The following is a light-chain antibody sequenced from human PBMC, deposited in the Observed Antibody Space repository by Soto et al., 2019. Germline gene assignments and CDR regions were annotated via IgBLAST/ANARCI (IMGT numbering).Light chain of an antibody. CDR3: QQYNNWPLT. CDR2: GAS. CDR1: QSVSSSY. Sequence: EIVMTQSPATLSVSPGERATLSCRASQSVSSSYLAWYQQKPGQAPRLLFYGASARATGIPARFSGSGSGTEFTLTISSLQSEDFAVYYCQQYNNWPLTFGGGTKV. V-gene: IGKV3-15*01. J-gene: IGKJ4*01.